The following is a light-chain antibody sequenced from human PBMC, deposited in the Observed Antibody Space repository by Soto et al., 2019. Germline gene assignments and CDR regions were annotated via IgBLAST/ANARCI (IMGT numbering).Light chain of an antibody. J-gene: IGKJ1*01. CDR3: QQYGSSPT. Sequence: IVLTQSPDTLSLSPGERATLSCGASQSVNNYYLAWYQQKPGQAPRLLIYDASTRATGIPDRFSGSGSGTDFTLTISRLERENFAVYFCQQYGSSPTFGQGNKVEIK. V-gene: IGKV3-20*01. CDR2: DAS. CDR1: QSVNNYY.